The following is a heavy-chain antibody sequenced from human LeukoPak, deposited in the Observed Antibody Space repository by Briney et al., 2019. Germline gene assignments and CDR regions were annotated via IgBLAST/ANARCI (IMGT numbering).Heavy chain of an antibody. Sequence: PGGSLRLSCAASGFTFSSYSMNWVRQAPGKGLELVSSISSSSSYIYYADSVKGRFTISRDNAKNSLYLQMNSLRAEDTAVYYCARVERATIPYYYYMDVWGKGTTDTVSS. CDR1: GFTFSSYS. D-gene: IGHD1-26*01. J-gene: IGHJ6*03. CDR2: ISSSSSYI. CDR3: ARVERATIPYYYYMDV. V-gene: IGHV3-21*01.